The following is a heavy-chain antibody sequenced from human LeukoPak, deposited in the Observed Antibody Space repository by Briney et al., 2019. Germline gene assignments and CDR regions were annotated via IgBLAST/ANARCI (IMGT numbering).Heavy chain of an antibody. Sequence: GGSLRLSCAASGFTFSSYAMSWVRQAPGKGLEWVSAISGSGGSTYYADSVKGRFTISRDNAKNSLYLQMNSLRAEDTAVYYCARDTIAAAGNFDYWGQGTLVTVSS. D-gene: IGHD6-13*01. V-gene: IGHV3-23*01. CDR3: ARDTIAAAGNFDY. CDR2: ISGSGGST. J-gene: IGHJ4*02. CDR1: GFTFSSYA.